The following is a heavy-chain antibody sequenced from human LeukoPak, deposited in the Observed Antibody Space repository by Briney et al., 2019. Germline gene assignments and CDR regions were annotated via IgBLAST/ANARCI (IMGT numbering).Heavy chain of an antibody. CDR1: GYTFTSYD. V-gene: IGHV1-8*01. CDR2: MNPNSGDT. J-gene: IGHJ4*02. CDR3: ARGGHVRVYDNSAYYGHE. D-gene: IGHD3-22*01. Sequence: ASVKVSCKASGYTFTSYDINWVRQATGQGPEWMGWMNPNSGDTGYAQKFQGRVTMTRDTSITTAYLELSSLRSEDTAIYYCARGGHVRVYDNSAYYGHEWGQGTLVTVSS.